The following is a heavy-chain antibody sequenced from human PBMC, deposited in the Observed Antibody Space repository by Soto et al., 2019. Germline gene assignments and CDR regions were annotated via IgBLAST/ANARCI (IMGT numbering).Heavy chain of an antibody. CDR1: GFTFDDYA. D-gene: IGHD6-6*01. Sequence: EVQLVESGGGLVQPGRSLRLSCAASGFTFDDYAMHWVRQAPGKGLEWVSGISWNSGSIGYADSVKGRFTISRDNAKNSLYLQMNSLRAEDTALYYCAKALRFEYSSSLLSPDFDYWGQGTLVTVSS. V-gene: IGHV3-9*01. J-gene: IGHJ4*02. CDR2: ISWNSGSI. CDR3: AKALRFEYSSSLLSPDFDY.